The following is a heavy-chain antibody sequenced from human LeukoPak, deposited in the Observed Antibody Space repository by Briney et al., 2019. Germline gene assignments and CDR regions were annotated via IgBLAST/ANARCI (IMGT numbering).Heavy chain of an antibody. CDR1: GFNFSNFA. J-gene: IGHJ4*02. CDR3: ARDLLRYFDWLPNF. V-gene: IGHV3-23*01. D-gene: IGHD3-9*01. Sequence: PGGSLRLSCVASGFNFSNFAMTWVRQAPRQGLQWVSGISGTGEETYYADSVKGRFTISRDNSKNTLYLQMNSLRAEDTAVYYCARDLLRYFDWLPNFWGQGALVTVSS. CDR2: ISGTGEET.